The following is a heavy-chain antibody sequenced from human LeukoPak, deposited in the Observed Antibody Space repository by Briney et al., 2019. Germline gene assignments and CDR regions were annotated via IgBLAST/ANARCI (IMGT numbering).Heavy chain of an antibody. D-gene: IGHD3-22*01. CDR2: VYYTGST. J-gene: IGHJ4*02. Sequence: PSETLSLTCTVSGGSITDYYWSWIRQPPGKGLEWIGYVYYTGSTNYNPSLKSRVTISLDTSKKQFSLKLSSVTAADTAVYYCAGNRLVLGDSSGYYYVSYWGQGTLVTVSS. CDR3: AGNRLVLGDSSGYYYVSY. V-gene: IGHV4-59*01. CDR1: GGSITDYY.